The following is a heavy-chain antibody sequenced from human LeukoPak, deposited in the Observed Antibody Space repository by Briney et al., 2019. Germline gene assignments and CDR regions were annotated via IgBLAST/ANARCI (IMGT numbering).Heavy chain of an antibody. V-gene: IGHV4-59*01. CDR2: IYHSGST. CDR3: ARRDSGGYGYFDL. D-gene: IGHD6-19*01. J-gene: IGHJ2*01. Sequence: SETLSLTCTVSGGTIRSYYWSWIRQPPGRGLEWIGYIYHSGSTSYNPSLKSRVTISVDTSKNQFSLRLTSLTAADTAVYYCARRDSGGYGYFDLWGRGTLVTVSS. CDR1: GGTIRSYY.